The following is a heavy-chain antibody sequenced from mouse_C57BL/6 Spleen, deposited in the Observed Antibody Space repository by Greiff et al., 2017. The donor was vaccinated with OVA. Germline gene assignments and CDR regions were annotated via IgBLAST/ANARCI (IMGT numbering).Heavy chain of an antibody. CDR2: IYPGDGDT. J-gene: IGHJ4*01. D-gene: IGHD2-4*01. CDR3: AREDYDYGYAMDY. CDR1: GYAFSSSW. V-gene: IGHV1-82*01. Sequence: QVQLKESGPELVKPGASVKISCKASGYAFSSSWMNWVKQRPGKGLEWIGRIYPGDGDTNYNGKFKGKATLTADKSSSTAYMQLSSLTSEDSAVYFCAREDYDYGYAMDYWGQGTSVTVSS.